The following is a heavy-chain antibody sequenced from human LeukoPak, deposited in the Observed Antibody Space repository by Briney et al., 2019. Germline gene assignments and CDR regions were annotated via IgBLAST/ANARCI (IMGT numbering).Heavy chain of an antibody. D-gene: IGHD5-18*01. CDR2: ISSSSSYI. CDR1: GFTFSSYS. Sequence: AGSLRLSCAASGFTFSSYSMNWVRQAPGKGLEWVSSISSSSSYIYYADSVKGRFTLSRDNAKNSLYLQMNRRRVEHTAVYYCARDLNSYCFFGYWGQGTLVSVSS. CDR3: ARDLNSYCFFGY. V-gene: IGHV3-21*01. J-gene: IGHJ4*02.